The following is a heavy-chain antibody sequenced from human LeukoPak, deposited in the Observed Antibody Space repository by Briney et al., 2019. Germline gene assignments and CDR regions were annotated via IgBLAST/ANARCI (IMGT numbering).Heavy chain of an antibody. CDR3: ARRDPTGTTACLDY. D-gene: IGHD1-7*01. V-gene: IGHV3-7*01. CDR2: IKEDGSEK. J-gene: IGHJ4*02. CDR1: GLTLSSYW. Sequence: GGSLRLSCAASGLTLSSYWMSWVRQAPGEGLEWVANIKEDGSEKYYVDSVKGRFTISRDNAKNSLYLQMNSLRSEDTAVYYCARRDPTGTTACLDYWGQGTLVTVSS.